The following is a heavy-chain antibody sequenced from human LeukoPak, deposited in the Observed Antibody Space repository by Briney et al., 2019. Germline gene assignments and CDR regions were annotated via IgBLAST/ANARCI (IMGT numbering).Heavy chain of an antibody. Sequence: GGSLRLSCTASGFTFGDYAMSWFRQAPGKGLEWVGFIRSKAYGGTTEYAASVKGRFTISRDDSKSIAYLQMNSLRAEDTAVYYCAKARSGSYSIFDYWGQGTLVTVAS. CDR2: IRSKAYGGTT. D-gene: IGHD1-26*01. V-gene: IGHV3-49*03. CDR3: AKARSGSYSIFDY. CDR1: GFTFGDYA. J-gene: IGHJ4*02.